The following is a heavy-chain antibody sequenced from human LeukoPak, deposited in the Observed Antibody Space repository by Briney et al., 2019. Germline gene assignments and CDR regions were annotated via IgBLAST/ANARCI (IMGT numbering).Heavy chain of an antibody. J-gene: IGHJ4*02. D-gene: IGHD3-10*01. Sequence: TGSVGSTYYAGSVKGRFTISRDNSKNTLYLQMNSLRAEDTAVYYCAKRNYFGAGTYSFDFWGQGTLVTVSS. V-gene: IGHV3-23*01. CDR3: AKRNYFGAGTYSFDF. CDR2: TGSVGST.